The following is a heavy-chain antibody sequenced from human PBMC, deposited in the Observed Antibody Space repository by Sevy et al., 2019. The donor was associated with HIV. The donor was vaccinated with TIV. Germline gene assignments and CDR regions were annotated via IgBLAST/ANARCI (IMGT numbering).Heavy chain of an antibody. D-gene: IGHD3-22*01. CDR2: IYSGDKT. CDR3: ARLNVYYYDDDGYYTTGNAFDI. CDR1: GFSVSDTY. Sequence: GGSLRLSCAASGFSVSDTYMSWVRQAPGKGLEWVSVIYSGDKTYHAASVKGRFTISRDSSKNTIYLQLNSLRTEDTAVYYCARLNVYYYDDDGYYTTGNAFDIWGQGTMVTVSS. J-gene: IGHJ3*02. V-gene: IGHV3-53*01.